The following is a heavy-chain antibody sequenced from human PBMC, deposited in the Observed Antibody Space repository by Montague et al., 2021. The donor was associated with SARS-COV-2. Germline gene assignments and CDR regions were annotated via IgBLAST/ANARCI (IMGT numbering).Heavy chain of an antibody. CDR2: CRLMTKWTS. CDR1: GDSVGGMNVT. D-gene: IGHD4-17*01. J-gene: IGHJ4*02. V-gene: IGHV6-1*01. CDR3: VRDTGSAQAGFDA. Sequence: CAISGDSVGGMNVTCKSIRQFPEGRLERLVGCRLMTKWTSDYAKSEAGRISIDPDTSKNQFFLYLRSVTLEDTGVYYCVRDTGSAQAGFDAWGQGTLVTVSS.